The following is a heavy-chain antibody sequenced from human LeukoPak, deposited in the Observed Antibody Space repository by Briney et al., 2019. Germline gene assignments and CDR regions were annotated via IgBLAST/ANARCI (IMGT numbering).Heavy chain of an antibody. D-gene: IGHD4/OR15-4a*01. J-gene: IGHJ4*02. CDR2: IKSKTDGGTT. CDR1: GFTFSNAW. V-gene: IGHV3-15*01. CDR3: TIFTYGGIDY. Sequence: GGSLRLSCAASGFTFSNAWMSWVRQAPGKGLEWVGRIKSKTDGGTTDYAAPVKGRFTISRDDSKNTLSLQMNGLKTEDTAVYYCTIFTYGGIDYWGQGTLVTVSS.